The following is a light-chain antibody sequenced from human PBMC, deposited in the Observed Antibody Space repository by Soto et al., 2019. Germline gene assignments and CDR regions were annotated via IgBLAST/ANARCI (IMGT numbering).Light chain of an antibody. V-gene: IGKV1-5*03. CDR3: QQYNGYSRT. CDR2: KAS. J-gene: IGKJ1*01. CDR1: QSISPY. Sequence: IQMTQSPATLSASVGDRVTITCRASQSISPYLAWYQQKAGKAPKLLIYKASTLESGVPSRFSGSGSGTEFTLTISSLQPDDFATCYCQQYNGYSRTFGQGTKVEVK.